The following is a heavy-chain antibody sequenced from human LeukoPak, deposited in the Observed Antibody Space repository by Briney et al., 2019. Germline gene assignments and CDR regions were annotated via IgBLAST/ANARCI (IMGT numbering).Heavy chain of an antibody. D-gene: IGHD4-17*01. Sequence: DLVKVSCKSSGYTFSGYDFSWVRQAPGQGLEWMGWVSAYNGNTIYAQSYQGRVTMTTDTSTSTAYMELRSLRPDDTAVYYCARGAGSYGDYSLWLGYWGQGTLVTVSS. V-gene: IGHV1-18*01. CDR2: VSAYNGNT. CDR3: ARGAGSYGDYSLWLGY. J-gene: IGHJ4*02. CDR1: GYTFSGYD.